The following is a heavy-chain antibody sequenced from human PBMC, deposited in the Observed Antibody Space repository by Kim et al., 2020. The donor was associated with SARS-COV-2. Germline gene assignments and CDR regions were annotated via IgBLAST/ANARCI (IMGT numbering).Heavy chain of an antibody. D-gene: IGHD1-26*01. Sequence: AQKFQGRVTITADESTSTAYMELSSLRSEDTAVYYCARGRTELLAYYFDYWGQGTLVTVSS. V-gene: IGHV1-69*01. J-gene: IGHJ4*02. CDR3: ARGRTELLAYYFDY.